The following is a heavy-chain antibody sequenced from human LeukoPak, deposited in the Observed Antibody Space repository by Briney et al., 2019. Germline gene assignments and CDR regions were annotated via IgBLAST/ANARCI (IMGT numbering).Heavy chain of an antibody. J-gene: IGHJ6*02. CDR1: GGSITYYH. D-gene: IGHD3-22*01. Sequence: SETLSLTCTVSGGSITYYHWSWIRQPPGKGLEWIGYIYYSGSTNYNPSLKSRVTISVDTPKNQFSLKLSSVTAADTAVYYCARARFTMIETVDYCMDVWGQGTTVTVSS. CDR3: ARARFTMIETVDYCMDV. V-gene: IGHV4-59*08. CDR2: IYYSGST.